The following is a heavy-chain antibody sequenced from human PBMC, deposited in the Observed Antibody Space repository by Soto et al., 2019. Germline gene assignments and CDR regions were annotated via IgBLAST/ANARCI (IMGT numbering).Heavy chain of an antibody. CDR2: IYYSGST. J-gene: IGHJ4*02. V-gene: IGHV4-30-4*01. CDR1: GGSISSGDYY. Sequence: SETLSLTCTVSGGSISSGDYYWSWIRQPPGKGLEWIGYIYYSGSTYYNPSLKSRVTISVDTSKNQFSLKLSSVTAADTAVYYCARIHSSSSALQSWGQGNLVTVSS. CDR3: ARIHSSSSALQS. D-gene: IGHD6-6*01.